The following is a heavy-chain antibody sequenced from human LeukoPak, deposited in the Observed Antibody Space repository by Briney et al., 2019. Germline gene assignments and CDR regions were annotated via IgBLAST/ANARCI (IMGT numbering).Heavy chain of an antibody. CDR3: ARDSNLYYDSSGYYSD. CDR1: GFTVSSNY. CDR2: IYSGGST. D-gene: IGHD3-22*01. Sequence: GGSQRLSCAASGFTVSSNYMSWVRQAPGKGLEWVSVIYSGGSTYYADSVKGRFTISRDNSKNTLYLQMNSLRAEDTAVYYCARDSNLYYDSSGYYSDWGQGTLVTVSS. V-gene: IGHV3-53*01. J-gene: IGHJ4*02.